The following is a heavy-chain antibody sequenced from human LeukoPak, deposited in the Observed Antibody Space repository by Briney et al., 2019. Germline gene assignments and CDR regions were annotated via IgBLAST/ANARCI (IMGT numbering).Heavy chain of an antibody. CDR1: GDSVSSNSAA. Sequence: SQTLSLTCAISGDSVSSNSAAWNWIRQSPSRGLEWLGRTYYRSKWYNDYAVSVKSRITINPGTSKNQFSLQLNSVTPEDTAVYYCARAWQQLEGGHFDYWGQGTLVTVSS. CDR2: TYYRSKWYN. D-gene: IGHD6-13*01. V-gene: IGHV6-1*01. CDR3: ARAWQQLEGGHFDY. J-gene: IGHJ4*02.